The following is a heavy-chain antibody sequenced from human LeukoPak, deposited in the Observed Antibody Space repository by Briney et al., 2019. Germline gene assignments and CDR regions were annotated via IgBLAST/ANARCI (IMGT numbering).Heavy chain of an antibody. V-gene: IGHV1-2*02. CDR1: GYTFTGYY. J-gene: IGHJ4*02. CDR3: ARDDKYSSSWPLDY. Sequence: ASVKVSCKASGYTFTGYYIHWVRQAPGQGLEWMGWINPNSGGTNYAQKFQGRVTMTRDTSISTAYMELSRLRSDDTAVYYCARDDKYSSSWPLDYWGQGTLVTVSS. CDR2: INPNSGGT. D-gene: IGHD6-13*01.